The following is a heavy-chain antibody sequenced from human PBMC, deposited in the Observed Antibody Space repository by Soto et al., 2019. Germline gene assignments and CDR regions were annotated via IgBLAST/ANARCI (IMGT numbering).Heavy chain of an antibody. V-gene: IGHV4-61*01. Sequence: QVQLQESGPGLVKPSETLSLTCTVSGGSVSSGSYYWSWIRQPPGKGLEWIGYIYYSGSTNYNPSPKSRVTILVDTSKNQISLKLSSVTAADTAVYYCARETRYYDFWSGYPSDYYYGMDVWGQGTTVTVSS. J-gene: IGHJ6*02. CDR3: ARETRYYDFWSGYPSDYYYGMDV. D-gene: IGHD3-3*01. CDR2: IYYSGST. CDR1: GGSVSSGSYY.